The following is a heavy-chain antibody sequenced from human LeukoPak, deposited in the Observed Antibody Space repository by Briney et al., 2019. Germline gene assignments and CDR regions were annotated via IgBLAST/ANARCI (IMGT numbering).Heavy chain of an antibody. V-gene: IGHV3-48*02. J-gene: IGHJ5*02. CDR2: ISSYSSII. CDR1: GFTFSSYS. Sequence: PWGSLRLSCAASGFTFSSYSMNWVRQAPGKGLEWVSYISSYSSIIYYADSVKGRFTISRDNAKNSLYLQMNSLRDEDTAVYYCARGGSWNEDWFDPWGQGTLVTVSS. D-gene: IGHD1-1*01. CDR3: ARGGSWNEDWFDP.